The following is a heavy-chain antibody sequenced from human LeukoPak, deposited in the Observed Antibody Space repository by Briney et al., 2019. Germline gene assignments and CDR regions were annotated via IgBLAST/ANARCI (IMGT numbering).Heavy chain of an antibody. CDR1: GGSISSSSYY. V-gene: IGHV4-39*01. Sequence: PSETLSLTCTVSGGSISSSSYYWGWIRQPPGKGLEWIGSIYYSGSTYYNPSLKSRVTISVDTSKNQFSLKLSSVTAAGTAVYYCARLFAAATTLVDYWGQGTLVTVSS. J-gene: IGHJ4*02. CDR3: ARLFAAATTLVDY. D-gene: IGHD6-13*01. CDR2: IYYSGST.